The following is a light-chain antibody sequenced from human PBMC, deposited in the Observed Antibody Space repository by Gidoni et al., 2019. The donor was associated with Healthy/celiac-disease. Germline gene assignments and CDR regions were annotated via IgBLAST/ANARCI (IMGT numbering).Light chain of an antibody. CDR3: QQYDNWPPNT. CDR1: QSVSSN. J-gene: IGKJ2*01. CDR2: GAS. Sequence: EIVMTQSPATLSVSPGERATLSCRASQSVSSNLAWYQQKPGQAPRLLIYGASTRATNIPARFSGSGSGTEFTLTISSPQSEDFAVYYCQQYDNWPPNTFGQGTKLEIK. V-gene: IGKV3-15*01.